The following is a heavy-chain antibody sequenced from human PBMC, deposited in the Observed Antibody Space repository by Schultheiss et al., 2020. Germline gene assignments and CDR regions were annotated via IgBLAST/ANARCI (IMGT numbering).Heavy chain of an antibody. V-gene: IGHV1-18*01. Sequence: ASLKVSCKASGYTFTSYGISWVRQAPGQGLEWMGWISAYNGNTNYAQKLQGKVTMTTDTSTSTAYMELRSLRSDDTAVYYCARQTTVTPGHGMDVWGQGTTVTVSS. J-gene: IGHJ6*02. CDR3: ARQTTVTPGHGMDV. D-gene: IGHD4-17*01. CDR1: GYTFTSYG. CDR2: ISAYNGNT.